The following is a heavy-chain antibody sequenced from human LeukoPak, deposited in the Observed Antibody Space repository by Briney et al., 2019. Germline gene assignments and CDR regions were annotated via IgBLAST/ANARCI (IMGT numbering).Heavy chain of an antibody. D-gene: IGHD5-24*01. CDR1: GDSITNYY. CDR2: IYYSGTT. Sequence: SETLSLTCTVSGDSITNYYWSWIRQSPGKGLEWIAYIYYSGTTNYNPSLNSRVTISVDTSKNQFSLKLRSVTAADTAVYYCARTRTRNNYGESYFDYWGQGTLVTVSS. V-gene: IGHV4-59*01. CDR3: ARTRTRNNYGESYFDY. J-gene: IGHJ4*02.